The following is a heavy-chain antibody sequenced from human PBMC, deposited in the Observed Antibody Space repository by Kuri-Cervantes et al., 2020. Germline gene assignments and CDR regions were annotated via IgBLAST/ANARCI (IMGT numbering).Heavy chain of an antibody. Sequence: GGSLRLSCAASGFTFSSYSMNWVRQAPGKGLEWVSYISSSSSTIYYADSVKGRFTISRDNAKNSLYLQMNSLRDEDTAVYYCARVRSTVTTEVYYYYGMDVWGQGTTVTVSS. CDR3: ARVRSTVTTEVYYYYGMDV. V-gene: IGHV3-48*02. CDR2: ISSSSSTI. CDR1: GFTFSSYS. D-gene: IGHD4-17*01. J-gene: IGHJ6*02.